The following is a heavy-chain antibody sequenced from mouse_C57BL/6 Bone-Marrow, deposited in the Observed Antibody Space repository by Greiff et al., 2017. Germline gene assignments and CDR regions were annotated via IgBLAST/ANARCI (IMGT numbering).Heavy chain of an antibody. J-gene: IGHJ4*01. CDR1: GFTFSDYG. CDR2: ISSGSSTI. V-gene: IGHV5-17*01. CDR3: ASYCMDY. D-gene: IGHD1-1*01. Sequence: EVKVVESGGGLVKPGGSLKLSCAASGFTFSDYGMHWVRQAPEKGLEWVAYISSGSSTIYYADTVKGRFTISRDNAKNTLFLQMTSLRSEDTAMXYCASYCMDYWGQGTSVTVSS.